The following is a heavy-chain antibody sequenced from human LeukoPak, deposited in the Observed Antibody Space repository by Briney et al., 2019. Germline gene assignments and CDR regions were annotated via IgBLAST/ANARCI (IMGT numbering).Heavy chain of an antibody. V-gene: IGHV3-23*01. J-gene: IGHJ4*02. CDR3: AKDWAGGYNYGRFDY. D-gene: IGHD5-12*01. CDR2: ISDSGRST. CDR1: GFTFSSYA. Sequence: PGGSLRLSCAASGFTFSSYAMSWVRQAPGKGLEWVSAISDSGRSTYYADSVKGRFTISRDNPKNTLYLQMNSLRAEDTAVYYCAKDWAGGYNYGRFDYWGQGTLVTVSS.